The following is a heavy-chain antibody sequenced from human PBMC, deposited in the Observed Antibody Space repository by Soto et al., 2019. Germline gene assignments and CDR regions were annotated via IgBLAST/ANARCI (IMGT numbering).Heavy chain of an antibody. CDR3: AKKPGYYDSSGYLDY. D-gene: IGHD3-22*01. CDR2: ISGSGGST. V-gene: IGHV3-23*01. CDR1: GFTFSSYA. J-gene: IGHJ4*02. Sequence: SLRLSCAASGFTFSSYAMSWVRQAPGKGLEWVSAISGSGGSTYYADSVKGRFTISRDNSKNTLYLQMNSLRAEDTAVYYCAKKPGYYDSSGYLDYWGQGTLVTVSS.